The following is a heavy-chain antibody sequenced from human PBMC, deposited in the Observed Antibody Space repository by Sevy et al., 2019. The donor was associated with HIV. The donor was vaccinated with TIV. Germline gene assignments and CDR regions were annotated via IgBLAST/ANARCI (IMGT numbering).Heavy chain of an antibody. J-gene: IGHJ3*02. Sequence: GESLKISCAASGFTFSSYAMSWVHQAPGKGLEWVSAISGSGGSTYYADSVKGRFTISRDNSKNTLYLQMNSLRAEDTAVYYCAKDELYYYDSSGYSRGRDDAFDIWGQGTMVTVSS. CDR1: GFTFSSYA. CDR2: ISGSGGST. CDR3: AKDELYYYDSSGYSRGRDDAFDI. D-gene: IGHD3-22*01. V-gene: IGHV3-23*01.